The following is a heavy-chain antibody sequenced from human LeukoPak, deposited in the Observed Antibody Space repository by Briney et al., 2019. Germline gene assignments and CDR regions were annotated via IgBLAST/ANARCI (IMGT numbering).Heavy chain of an antibody. J-gene: IGHJ5*02. CDR1: GYTFTGYY. V-gene: IGHV1-46*01. Sequence: GSVKVSCKASGYTFTGYYMHWVRQAPGQGLEWMGIINPSGGSTSYAQKFQGRVTMTRDTSTSTVYMELSSLRSEDTAVYYCARGYDSSGYSNWFDPWGQGTLVTVSS. CDR2: INPSGGST. D-gene: IGHD3-22*01. CDR3: ARGYDSSGYSNWFDP.